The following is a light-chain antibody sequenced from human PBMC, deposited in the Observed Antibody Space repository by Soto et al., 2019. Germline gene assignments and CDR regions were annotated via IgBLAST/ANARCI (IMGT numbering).Light chain of an antibody. V-gene: IGLV2-8*01. Sequence: QSALTQPPSASGSPGQSVTISCTGTSSDIGGYNFVSWYQQHPGKAPKLMIDEVNKRPSGVPDRFSGSKSGNTASLTVSGLQAEDEADYDCSSYADTKNLVFGGGTKLTVL. J-gene: IGLJ2*01. CDR3: SSYADTKNLV. CDR2: EVN. CDR1: SSDIGGYNF.